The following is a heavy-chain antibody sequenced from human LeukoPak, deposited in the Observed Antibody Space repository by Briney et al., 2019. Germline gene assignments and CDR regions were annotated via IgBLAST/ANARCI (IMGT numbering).Heavy chain of an antibody. CDR3: AGSGGGALDF. D-gene: IGHD1-26*01. CDR1: GFSVNRVF. Sequence: SGGSLRLSCAVSGFSVNRVFWTWVRQAPGKGLEWVSVIYGGANTYYADSVKGRFTTSTDSSKNTLYLQMNNLRVEDAALYYCAGSGGGALDFWGQGAPVTVSS. CDR2: IYGGANT. V-gene: IGHV3-66*01. J-gene: IGHJ4*02.